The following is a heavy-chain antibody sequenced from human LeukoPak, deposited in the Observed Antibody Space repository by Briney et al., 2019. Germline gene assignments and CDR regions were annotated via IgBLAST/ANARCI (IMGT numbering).Heavy chain of an antibody. J-gene: IGHJ4*02. CDR3: TTAPYDGKDY. V-gene: IGHV3-15*01. D-gene: IGHD4-23*01. Sequence: EGSLRLSCEASRFTFSSAWMSWVRQAPGRGLEWVGRIKSKVDGGAIDYAASVKGRFSVSRDDSKNIFYLQMNSLKTEDSAVYYCTTAPYDGKDYWGQGTPVTVST. CDR1: RFTFSSAW. CDR2: IKSKVDGGAI.